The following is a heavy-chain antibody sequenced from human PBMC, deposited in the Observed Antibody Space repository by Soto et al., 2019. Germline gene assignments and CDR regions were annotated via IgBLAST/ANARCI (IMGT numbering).Heavy chain of an antibody. CDR3: AHRYCSGGSCFLNY. D-gene: IGHD2-15*01. J-gene: IGHJ4*02. CDR2: IYWNDDE. Sequence: QITLKESGPTLVKPTQTLTLTCTFSGFSLSTNGVAVAWIRQPPGKALEWLALIYWNDDERYSPSLKNRLTITKETSKNQVVLRMTNMDPVDTGTYYCAHRYCSGGSCFLNYWGQGTLVTVSS. V-gene: IGHV2-5*01. CDR1: GFSLSTNGVA.